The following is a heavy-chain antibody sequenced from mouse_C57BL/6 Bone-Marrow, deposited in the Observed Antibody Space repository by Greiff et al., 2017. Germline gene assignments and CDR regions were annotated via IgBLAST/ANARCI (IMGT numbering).Heavy chain of an antibody. V-gene: IGHV5-9-1*02. CDR3: TRGDYYGTDWYFDV. CDR1: GFTFSSYA. J-gene: IGHJ1*03. Sequence: EVHLVESGEGLVKPGGSLKLSCAASGFTFSSYAMSWVRQTPEKRLEWVAYISSGGDYIYYADTVKGRFTISRDNARNTLYLQMSSLKSEDTAMYYCTRGDYYGTDWYFDVWGTGTTVTVSS. CDR2: ISSGGDYI. D-gene: IGHD1-1*01.